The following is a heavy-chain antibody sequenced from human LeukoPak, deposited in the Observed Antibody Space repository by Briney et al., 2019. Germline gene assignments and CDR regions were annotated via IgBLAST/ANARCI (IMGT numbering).Heavy chain of an antibody. J-gene: IGHJ4*02. CDR3: ARDVYYYDSSGYSTFDY. Sequence: SETLSLTCTVSGGSISSSSYYWGWIRQPPGKGLEWIGSIYYSGSTNYNPSLKSRVTMSVDTSKNQFSLKLSSVTAADTAVYYCARDVYYYDSSGYSTFDYWGQGTLVTVSS. CDR2: IYYSGST. CDR1: GGSISSSSYY. V-gene: IGHV4-39*07. D-gene: IGHD3-22*01.